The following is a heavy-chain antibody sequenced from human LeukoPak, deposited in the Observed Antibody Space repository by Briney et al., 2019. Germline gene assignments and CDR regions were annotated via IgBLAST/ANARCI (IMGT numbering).Heavy chain of an antibody. Sequence: PGGSLRLSCAASGFTFSSYWMSWVRQAPGKGLEWVANIKQDGSEKYYVDSVRGRFTISRDNAKNSLYLQMNSLRAEDTAVYYCARESRAPSPTFDYWGQGTLVTVSS. CDR1: GFTFSSYW. CDR3: ARESRAPSPTFDY. CDR2: IKQDGSEK. V-gene: IGHV3-7*01. J-gene: IGHJ4*02.